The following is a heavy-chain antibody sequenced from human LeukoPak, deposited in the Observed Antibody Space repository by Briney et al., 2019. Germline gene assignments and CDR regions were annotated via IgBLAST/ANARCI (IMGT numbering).Heavy chain of an antibody. CDR2: IRGGGGA. V-gene: IGHV3-23*01. Sequence: GGSLRLSCAPSGFTFSSYAMTWVRQAPGKGLEWVSSIRGGGGASYTDSVKGRLTMSRDNSKDTLYLQMNSLTAEDTAIYYCGRDPNGDYVGAFDFWGQGTLVTASS. J-gene: IGHJ3*01. CDR1: GFTFSSYA. CDR3: GRDPNGDYVGAFDF. D-gene: IGHD4-17*01.